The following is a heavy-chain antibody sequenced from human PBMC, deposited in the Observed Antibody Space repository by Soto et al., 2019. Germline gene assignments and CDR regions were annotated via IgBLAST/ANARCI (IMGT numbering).Heavy chain of an antibody. D-gene: IGHD4-4*01. CDR3: ARSRLQALDY. J-gene: IGHJ4*02. V-gene: IGHV4-39*01. Sequence: SETLSLTCTVAGGSSSSSSDYWGWIRQPPGKGLEWIGSIYYSGSTYYNPSLKSRVTISVDTSKNQFSLKLSSVTAADTAVYYCARSRLQALDYWGQGTLVTVSS. CDR2: IYYSGST. CDR1: GGSSSSSSDY.